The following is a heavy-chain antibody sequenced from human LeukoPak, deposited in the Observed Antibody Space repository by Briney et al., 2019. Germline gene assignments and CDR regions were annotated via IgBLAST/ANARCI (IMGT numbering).Heavy chain of an antibody. J-gene: IGHJ4*02. D-gene: IGHD6-19*01. V-gene: IGHV1-69*01. CDR2: IIPIFGTA. CDR1: GGTFSSYA. CDR3: ARQPIQYSSGWYDCHFDY. Sequence: ASVKVSCKASGGTFSSYAISWVRQAPGQGLEWTGGIIPIFGTANYAQKFQGRVTITADGSTSTAYMELSSLRSEDTAVYYFARQPIQYSSGWYDCHFDYWGQGTLVTVSS.